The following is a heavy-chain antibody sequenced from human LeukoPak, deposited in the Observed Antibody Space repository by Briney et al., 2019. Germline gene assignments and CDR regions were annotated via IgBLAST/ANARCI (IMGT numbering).Heavy chain of an antibody. V-gene: IGHV3-48*01. CDR3: ARIKEGGFDP. CDR1: GFTVSSNY. Sequence: GGSLRLSCAASGFTVSSNYMNWVRQAPGKGLEWVSYISSSSNTIYYADSVKGRFTISRDNAKNSLYLQMNSLRAEDTAVYYCARIKEGGFDPWGQGTLVTVSS. CDR2: ISSSSNTI. J-gene: IGHJ5*02.